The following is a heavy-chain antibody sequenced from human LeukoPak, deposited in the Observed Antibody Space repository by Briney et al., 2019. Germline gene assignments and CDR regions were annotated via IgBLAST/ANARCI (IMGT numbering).Heavy chain of an antibody. CDR2: IYYSGST. Sequence: SETLSPTCTVSGGSISSYYWSWIRQPPGKGLEWIGYIYYSGSTNYNPSLKSRVTISVDTSKNQFSLKLSSVTAADTAVYYCARHGRSRAYYYGMHVWGQGTTVTVSS. V-gene: IGHV4-59*08. CDR3: ARHGRSRAYYYGMHV. J-gene: IGHJ6*02. CDR1: GGSISSYY. D-gene: IGHD2-2*01.